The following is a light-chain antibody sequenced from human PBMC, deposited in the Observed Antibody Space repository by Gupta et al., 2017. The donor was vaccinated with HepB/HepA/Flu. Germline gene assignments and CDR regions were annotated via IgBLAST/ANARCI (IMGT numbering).Light chain of an antibody. CDR2: DAS. J-gene: IGKJ4*01. Sequence: IQPAQSPSSLSASVGDRVTITCQASQDISNYLNWYQQKPGKAPKLLIYDASKLETGVPSRFSGSGSGTGFTFTSSSLQPEDIATYYCQQYDNLLTFGGGTKVEIK. CDR1: QDISNY. V-gene: IGKV1-33*01. CDR3: QQYDNLLT.